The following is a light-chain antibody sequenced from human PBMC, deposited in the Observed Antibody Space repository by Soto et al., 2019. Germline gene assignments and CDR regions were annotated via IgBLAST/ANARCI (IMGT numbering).Light chain of an antibody. CDR3: QQRSNWPLIT. CDR1: QSVSSY. V-gene: IGKV3-11*01. Sequence: EIVLTQSPATLSLSRGERATLSCRASQSVSSYLAWYQQKPGQAPRLRIYDASNRASGIPARFSGSGSGTDFTLTISSLEPEDFAVYYCQQRSNWPLITFGQGTRLEIK. J-gene: IGKJ5*01. CDR2: DAS.